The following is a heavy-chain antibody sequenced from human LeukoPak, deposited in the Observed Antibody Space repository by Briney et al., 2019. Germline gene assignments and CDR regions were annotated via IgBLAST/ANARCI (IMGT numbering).Heavy chain of an antibody. J-gene: IGHJ6*04. D-gene: IGHD3-10*02. Sequence: PGGSLGLSCAASEFIVSINYMTWVRQAPGKGLEWVSLIYSRGDTKYADSVKGRFTISRDNAKNSLYLQMNSLRAEDTAVYYCAELGITMIGGVWGKGTTVTISS. CDR3: AELGITMIGGV. CDR2: IYSRGDT. CDR1: EFIVSINY. V-gene: IGHV3-53*01.